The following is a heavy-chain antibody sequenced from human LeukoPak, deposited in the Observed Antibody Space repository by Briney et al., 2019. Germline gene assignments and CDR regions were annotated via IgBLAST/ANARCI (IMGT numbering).Heavy chain of an antibody. CDR1: GGTFSSYA. Sequence: ASVKVSCKASGGTFSSYAISWVRQAPGQGLEWMGGIIPIFGTANYAQKFQGRVTITTDESTSTAYMELSSLRSEDTAVYYRARFRGGDCSSTSCFLSWFDPWGQGTLVTVSS. D-gene: IGHD2-2*01. CDR2: IIPIFGTA. CDR3: ARFRGGDCSSTSCFLSWFDP. V-gene: IGHV1-69*05. J-gene: IGHJ5*02.